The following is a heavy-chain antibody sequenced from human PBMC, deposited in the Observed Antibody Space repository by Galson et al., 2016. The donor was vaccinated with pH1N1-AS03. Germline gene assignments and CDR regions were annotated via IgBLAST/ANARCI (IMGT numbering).Heavy chain of an antibody. CDR3: VKESPKEAGDY. V-gene: IGHV3-30*02. J-gene: IGHJ4*02. CDR1: GFTLSGYG. CDR2: IQYDESYR. Sequence: SLRLSCAASGFTLSGYGMHWVRQAPGKGPEWVAFIQYDESYRNYADSVKGRFSISRDISKNTLYLQMNSVRVEDTAMFYCVKESPKEAGDYWGRGVMVTVSS.